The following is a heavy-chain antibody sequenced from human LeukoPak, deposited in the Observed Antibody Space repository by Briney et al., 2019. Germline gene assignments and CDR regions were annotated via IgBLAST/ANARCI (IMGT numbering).Heavy chain of an antibody. CDR2: IYSSGST. CDR1: GVSISSGSNY. D-gene: IGHD3-16*02. CDR3: ARGGCDYVWGSYRYPPFDY. V-gene: IGHV4-39*07. J-gene: IGHJ4*02. Sequence: PSETLSLTCSVSGVSISSGSNYWGWIRQPPGKTLKWIGSIYSSGSTNYNPSLKSRVTISVDTSKNQFSLKLSSVTAADTAVYYCARGGCDYVWGSYRYPPFDYWGQGTLVTVSS.